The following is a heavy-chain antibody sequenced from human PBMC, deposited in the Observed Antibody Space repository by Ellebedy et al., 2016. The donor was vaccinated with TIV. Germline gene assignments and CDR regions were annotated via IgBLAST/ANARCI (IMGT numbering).Heavy chain of an antibody. D-gene: IGHD6-19*01. CDR1: GFTFSSYA. Sequence: PGGSLRLSCTASGFTFSSYAMSWVRQAPGKGLEWVSVISGSGGTTYYADSVKGRFTISRDNSKNTLYLQMNSLRAADTAVYYCAKAPVTLDSGGGAWGQGTLVTVSS. J-gene: IGHJ4*02. V-gene: IGHV3-23*01. CDR3: AKAPVTLDSGGGA. CDR2: ISGSGGTT.